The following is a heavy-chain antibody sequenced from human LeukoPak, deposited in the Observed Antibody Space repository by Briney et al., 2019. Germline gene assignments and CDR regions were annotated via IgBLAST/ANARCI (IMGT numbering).Heavy chain of an antibody. D-gene: IGHD6-6*01. V-gene: IGHV3-43*01. CDR2: ISWDGGST. Sequence: PGGSLRLSCAASGFTFDDYTMHWVRQAPGKGLEWVSLISWDGGSTYYADSVKGRFTISRDNSKNSLSLQMNSLRAEDTAVYYCARGGAARPSDYWGQGTLVTVSS. CDR3: ARGGAARPSDY. J-gene: IGHJ4*02. CDR1: GFTFDDYT.